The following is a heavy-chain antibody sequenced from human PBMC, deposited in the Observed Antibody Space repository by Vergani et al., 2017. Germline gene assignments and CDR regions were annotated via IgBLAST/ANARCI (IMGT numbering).Heavy chain of an antibody. CDR1: GYSFTNYW. CDR3: ARLDGRDSSGSKYFDY. D-gene: IGHD3-22*01. V-gene: IGHV5-51*01. J-gene: IGHJ4*02. Sequence: EVQLVQSGAEVKKPGESLKISCQISGYSFTNYWIGWVRQMPGKGLEWMGIIHPADSDTRYCPSFQGQVTISVDKSISTAYLQRSSLRASDSAMYYCARLDGRDSSGSKYFDYWGQGTLVTVSS. CDR2: IHPADSDT.